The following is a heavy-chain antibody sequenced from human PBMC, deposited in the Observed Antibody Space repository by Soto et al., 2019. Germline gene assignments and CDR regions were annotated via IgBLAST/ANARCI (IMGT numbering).Heavy chain of an antibody. CDR2: IKQDGSEK. V-gene: IGHV3-7*03. J-gene: IGHJ4*02. CDR3: ARRKYLDY. D-gene: IGHD6-6*01. CDR1: GGSFSGYY. Sequence: PSETLSLTCAVYGGSFSGYYWSWIRQPPGKGLEWVANIKQDGSEKYYVDSVKGRFTISRDDAKNSLHLQMNSLETEDTAVYFCARRKYLDYWGQGTLVTVSS.